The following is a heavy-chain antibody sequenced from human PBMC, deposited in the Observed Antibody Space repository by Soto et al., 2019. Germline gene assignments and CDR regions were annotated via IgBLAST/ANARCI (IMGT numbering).Heavy chain of an antibody. Sequence: QVQLVESGGGVVQPGRSLRLSCAASGFTFSYYAMHWVRQAPGKGLQWVAVMAYDGTNIYYADSVKGRFTISRDNSKNTRYLQMNSLKIDDTAVYYCARDVEAGGRHRQDPFDYWGQGTLVTVSS. CDR1: GFTFSYYA. J-gene: IGHJ4*02. D-gene: IGHD3-16*02. CDR2: MAYDGTNI. V-gene: IGHV3-30-3*01. CDR3: ARDVEAGGRHRQDPFDY.